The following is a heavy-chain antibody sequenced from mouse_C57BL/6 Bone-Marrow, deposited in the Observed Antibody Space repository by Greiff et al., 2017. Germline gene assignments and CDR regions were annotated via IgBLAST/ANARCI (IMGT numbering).Heavy chain of an antibody. CDR1: GFTFSSYG. CDR2: ISSGGSYT. D-gene: IGHD4-1*01. CDR3: ARLGFPYDD. V-gene: IGHV5-6*01. J-gene: IGHJ2*01. Sequence: EVMLVESGGDLVKPGGSLTLSCAASGFTFSSYGMSWVRQTPDKRLEWVATISSGGSYTYYPDSVKGRFTVSRDNAKNTLYLQMSSLKAEDTAMYYCARLGFPYDDWGQGTTLTVSS.